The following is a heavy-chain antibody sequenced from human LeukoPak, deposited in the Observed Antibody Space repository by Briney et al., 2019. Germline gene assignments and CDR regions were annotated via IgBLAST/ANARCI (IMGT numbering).Heavy chain of an antibody. J-gene: IGHJ4*02. Sequence: RGASVKVSCKASGYILTDYYIHWVRQAPGQRLEWMGWISPTSGYSDYAGAFQGKVTMTRDPSINTVYLELNRLTSDDTAVYYCARVGTYFDSLVLDYWGQGTLVTVSS. V-gene: IGHV1-2*02. CDR2: ISPTSGYS. CDR3: ARVGTYFDSLVLDY. CDR1: GYILTDYY. D-gene: IGHD3-9*01.